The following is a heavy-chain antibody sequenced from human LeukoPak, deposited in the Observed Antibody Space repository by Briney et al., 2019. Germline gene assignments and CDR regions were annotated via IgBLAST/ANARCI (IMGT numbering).Heavy chain of an antibody. CDR3: ARGSVGIYYYGSGSYLTN. CDR2: INPNSGGT. Sequence: ASVKVSCKASGYTFTGYYMHWVRQAPGQGLEWMGWINPNSGGTNYAQKFQGRVTMTRDTSISTAYMELSRLRSDDTAVYYCARGSVGIYYYGSGSYLTNWGHGTLVTVSS. J-gene: IGHJ4*01. D-gene: IGHD3-10*01. V-gene: IGHV1-2*02. CDR1: GYTFTGYY.